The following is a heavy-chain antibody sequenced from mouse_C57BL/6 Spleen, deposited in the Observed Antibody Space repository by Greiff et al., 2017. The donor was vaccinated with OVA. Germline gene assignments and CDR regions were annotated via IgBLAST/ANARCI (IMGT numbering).Heavy chain of an antibody. CDR1: GYSFTGYF. D-gene: IGHD1-1*01. V-gene: IGHV1-20*01. J-gene: IGHJ2*01. Sequence: EVQLQESGPELVKPGDSVKISCKASGYSFTGYFMNWVMQSHGKSLEWIGRINPYNGDTFYNQKFKGKATLTVDKSSSTAHMELRSLTSEDSAVYYCARATVVDYWGQGTTLTVSS. CDR2: INPYNGDT. CDR3: ARATVVDY.